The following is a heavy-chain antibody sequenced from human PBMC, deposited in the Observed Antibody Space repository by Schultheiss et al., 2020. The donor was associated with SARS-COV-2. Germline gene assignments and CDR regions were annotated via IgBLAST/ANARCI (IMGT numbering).Heavy chain of an antibody. D-gene: IGHD1-26*01. V-gene: IGHV3-73*01. J-gene: IGHJ4*02. CDR1: GFTFSGSA. CDR2: IRSKANSYAT. CDR3: AKIGGSHDY. Sequence: GGSLRLSCAASGFTFSGSAMHWVRQASGKGLEWVGRIRSKANSYATVYAASVKGRFTISRDNSKNTLYLQMNSLRAEDTAVYYCAKIGGSHDYWGQGTLVTVSS.